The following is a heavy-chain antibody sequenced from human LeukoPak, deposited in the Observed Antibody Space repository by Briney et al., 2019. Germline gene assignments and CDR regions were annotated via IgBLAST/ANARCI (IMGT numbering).Heavy chain of an antibody. CDR1: GYTFTSYG. V-gene: IGHV1-18*01. CDR2: ISAYNDNT. CDR3: ARVDDFWSGYSFSMDV. J-gene: IGHJ6*04. Sequence: ASVKVSCKASGYTFTSYGISWVRQAPGQGLEWMGWISAYNDNTNYAQKLQGRVTMTTDTSTSTAYMELRSLRSDDTAVYYCARVDDFWSGYSFSMDVWGKGTTVTVSS. D-gene: IGHD3-3*01.